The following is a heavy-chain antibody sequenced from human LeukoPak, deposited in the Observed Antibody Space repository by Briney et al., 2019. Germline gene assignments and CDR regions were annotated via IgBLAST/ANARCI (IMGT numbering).Heavy chain of an antibody. V-gene: IGHV4-38-2*02. CDR1: GYSISSGYY. Sequence: SETLSLTCAVSGYSISSGYYWGWIRQPPGKGLEWIGSIYHSGSTYYNPSLKSRVTISVDTSKNQFSLKLSSVTAADTAVYYCARDRSYSGSYGMDVWGKGTTDTVSS. D-gene: IGHD3-10*01. CDR2: IYHSGST. CDR3: ARDRSYSGSYGMDV. J-gene: IGHJ6*04.